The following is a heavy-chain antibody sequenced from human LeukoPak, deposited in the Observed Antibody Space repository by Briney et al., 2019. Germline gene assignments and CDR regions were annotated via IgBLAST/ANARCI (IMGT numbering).Heavy chain of an antibody. CDR3: ARLGTPYYYYYMDV. D-gene: IGHD2-15*01. Sequence: GESLKISCKISGYRLTDNWIGWVRQMPGKGLEWMGIIYPGDSDTRYSPSFQGQVTISADKSISTAYLQWSSLKASDTAMYYCARLGTPYYYYYMDVWGKGTTVTISS. V-gene: IGHV5-51*01. CDR1: GYRLTDNW. CDR2: IYPGDSDT. J-gene: IGHJ6*03.